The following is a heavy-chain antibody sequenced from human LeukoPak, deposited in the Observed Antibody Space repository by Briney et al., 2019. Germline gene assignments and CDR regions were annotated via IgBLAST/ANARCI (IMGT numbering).Heavy chain of an antibody. J-gene: IGHJ6*02. V-gene: IGHV3-33*01. CDR3: AREDRLERLGYYYYYGMDV. Sequence: PGGSLRLSCSASGFTFNTYGMHWVRQAPGKGLEWVAVIWYDGSNKYYADSVKGRFTISRDNSKNTLYLQMNSLRAEDTAVYYCAREDRLERLGYYYYYGMDVWGQGTTVTVSS. CDR1: GFTFNTYG. D-gene: IGHD1-1*01. CDR2: IWYDGSNK.